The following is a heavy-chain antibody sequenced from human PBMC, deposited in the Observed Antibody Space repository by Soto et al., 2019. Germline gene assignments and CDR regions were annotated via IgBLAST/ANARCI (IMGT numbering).Heavy chain of an antibody. Sequence: GGSLRLSCAASGFTFSSFAMSWVRQAPGKGLDWVSAISGSGGSTYSADSVKGRFTISRDNSKNTLYLQMSSLRAEDTAVYYCERGFPAVKAPPPHFGVQVSWG. D-gene: IGHD3-10*01. CDR1: GFTFSSFA. J-gene: IGHJ5*01. CDR3: ERGFPAVKAPPPHFGVQVS. V-gene: IGHV3-23*01. CDR2: ISGSGGST.